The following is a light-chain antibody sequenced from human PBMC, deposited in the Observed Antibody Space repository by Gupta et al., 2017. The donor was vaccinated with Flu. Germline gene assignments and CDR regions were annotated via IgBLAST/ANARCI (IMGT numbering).Light chain of an antibody. CDR2: DAS. CDR3: QQFGISPFT. Sequence: EIVLTQSPGTLSLSPRERATLSCRASQSVSSNYLAWYQQKPGQAPRLLIYDASSRATGIPDRFSGSGSGTDFTLTISRLEPEDFAVYYCQQFGISPFTFGPGTKVDIK. CDR1: QSVSSNY. V-gene: IGKV3-20*01. J-gene: IGKJ3*01.